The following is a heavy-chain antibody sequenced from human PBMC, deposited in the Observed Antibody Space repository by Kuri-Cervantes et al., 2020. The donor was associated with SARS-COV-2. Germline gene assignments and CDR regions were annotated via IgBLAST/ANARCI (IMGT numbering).Heavy chain of an antibody. D-gene: IGHD2-21*01. CDR3: ARAYCGGDCYGFYYYYYMDV. J-gene: IGHJ6*03. CDR2: IYPGDSDT. CDR1: GYSFTSYW. V-gene: IGHV5-51*01. Sequence: GEALKTSCTGSGYSFTSYWIGWVRQMPGKGLEWMGIIYPGDSDTRYSPSFQGQVTISADKSISTAYLQWSSLKASDTAMYYCARAYCGGDCYGFYYYYYMDVWGKGTTVTVSS.